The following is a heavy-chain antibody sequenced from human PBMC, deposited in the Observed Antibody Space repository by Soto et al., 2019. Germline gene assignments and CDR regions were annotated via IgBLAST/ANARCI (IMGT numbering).Heavy chain of an antibody. CDR3: ASELDSIDY. CDR1: GFTFSSYG. V-gene: IGHV3-30*03. J-gene: IGHJ4*02. Sequence: QVQLVESGGGVVQPGRSLRLSCAASGFTFSSYGMHWVRQAPGKGLEWVAVISDDGSNKYYADSVKGRFTISRDNSKNTLYLQMNSLRAEDTAVYYCASELDSIDYWGQGTLVTVSS. CDR2: ISDDGSNK.